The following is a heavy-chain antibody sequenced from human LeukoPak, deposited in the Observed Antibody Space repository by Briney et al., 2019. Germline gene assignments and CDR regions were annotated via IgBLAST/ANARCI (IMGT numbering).Heavy chain of an antibody. J-gene: IGHJ6*02. CDR2: IIPIFGTA. Sequence: GASVKVSCKASGGTFSSYAISWVRQAPGQGLEWMGGIIPIFGTANYAQKFQGRVTITADESTSTAYMELSSLRSEDTAVYYCARERYSSSQPSANYYGMDVWGQGTTVTVSS. V-gene: IGHV1-69*13. CDR1: GGTFSSYA. D-gene: IGHD6-13*01. CDR3: ARERYSSSQPSANYYGMDV.